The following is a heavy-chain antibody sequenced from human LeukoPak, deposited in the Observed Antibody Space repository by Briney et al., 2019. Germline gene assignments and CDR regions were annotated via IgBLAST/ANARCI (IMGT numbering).Heavy chain of an antibody. CDR1: GGSISSYY. Sequence: SETLSLTCTVSGGSISSYYWGWIRQPPGKGLEWIGRIYHSGSTYYNPSLKSRITISVDMSKNQFSLKLSSVTAADTAVYYCARMRMVGTISRLFDYWGQGTLVTVSS. CDR2: IYHSGST. V-gene: IGHV4-38-2*02. CDR3: ARMRMVGTISRLFDY. D-gene: IGHD5-12*01. J-gene: IGHJ4*02.